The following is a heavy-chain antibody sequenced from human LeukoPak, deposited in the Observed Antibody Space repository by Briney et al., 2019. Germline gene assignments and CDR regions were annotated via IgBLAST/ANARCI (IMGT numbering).Heavy chain of an antibody. D-gene: IGHD3-22*01. Sequence: SQTLSLTCTVSGGSISSGDYYWSWLRQPPGKGLEWIGYIYYSGSTYYNPSLKSRVTISVDTSKNQFSLKLSSVTAADTAVYYCAGTYYYDSSGYPDAFDIWGQGTMVTVSS. CDR1: GGSISSGDYY. V-gene: IGHV4-30-4*01. J-gene: IGHJ3*02. CDR3: AGTYYYDSSGYPDAFDI. CDR2: IYYSGST.